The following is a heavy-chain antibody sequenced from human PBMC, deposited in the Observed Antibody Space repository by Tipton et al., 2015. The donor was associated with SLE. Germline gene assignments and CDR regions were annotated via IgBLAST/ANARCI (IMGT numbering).Heavy chain of an antibody. CDR1: GGSISSHY. V-gene: IGHV4-59*04. CDR2: IYHSGRT. J-gene: IGHJ2*01. CDR3: AREVMDWYFDL. Sequence: TLSLTCTVSGGSISSHYWSWIRQPPGRGLEWIGSIYHSGRTYYNPSLKSRVTFSVDTSKNQFSLKLSSVTAADTAVYYCAREVMDWYFDLWGRGTLVTVSS. D-gene: IGHD3-16*01.